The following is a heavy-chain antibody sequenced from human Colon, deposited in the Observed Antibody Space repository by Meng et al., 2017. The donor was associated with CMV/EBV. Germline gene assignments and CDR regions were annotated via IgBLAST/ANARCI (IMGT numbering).Heavy chain of an antibody. CDR2: IYADGRST. CDR1: GLTFSNFA. D-gene: IGHD6-19*01. J-gene: IGHJ4*02. CDR3: TKEDSSGWYRTFES. Sequence: GESLKISCATSGLTFSNFAMSWVRQAPGKGPEWISVIYADGRSTNYADSVKGRLTISRDNAQKTLYLQMNSLTAEDTALYYCTKEDSSGWYRTFESWGQGTLVTVSS. V-gene: IGHV3-23*03.